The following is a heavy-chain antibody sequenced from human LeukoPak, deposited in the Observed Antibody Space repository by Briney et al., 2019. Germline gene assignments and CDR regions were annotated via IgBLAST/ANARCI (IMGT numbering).Heavy chain of an antibody. D-gene: IGHD6-19*01. Sequence: KPGRSLRLSCGASGFTFSSYSMNWVRQAPGKGLEWVSSISSSSSYIYYADSVKGRFTISRDNAKNSLYLQMNSLRAEDTAVYYCARVPSSSGWHQGYWGQGTLATVSS. CDR2: ISSSSSYI. J-gene: IGHJ4*02. CDR3: ARVPSSSGWHQGY. V-gene: IGHV3-21*01. CDR1: GFTFSSYS.